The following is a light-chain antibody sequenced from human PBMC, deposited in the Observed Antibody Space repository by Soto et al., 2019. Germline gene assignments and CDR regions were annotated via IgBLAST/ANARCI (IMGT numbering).Light chain of an antibody. V-gene: IGKV3-20*01. CDR2: HTS. CDR3: QQYHSSPRT. CDR1: QSVGGSS. Sequence: IVMTQSPATLSASPGERATLSCRASQSVGGSSLAWYQQRPGQAPRLLIYHTSNRATGIPDRFSGSGSGTDFTLTISRLEPEDFAVYYCQQYHSSPRTFGQGTKVDIK. J-gene: IGKJ1*01.